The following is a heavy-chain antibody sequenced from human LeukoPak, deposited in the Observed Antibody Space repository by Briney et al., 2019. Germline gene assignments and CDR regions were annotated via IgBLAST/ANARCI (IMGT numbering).Heavy chain of an antibody. V-gene: IGHV3-23*01. Sequence: PGGSLRLSCAASGFTFSSYAMSWVRPAPGKGLEWVSAISGSGGSTYYAASVKGRFTISRDNSKNTLYLQMNSLRAEDAAVYYCAGSELIQYGSGWYRGYFQHWGQGTLVTVSS. CDR1: GFTFSSYA. J-gene: IGHJ1*01. D-gene: IGHD6-19*01. CDR3: AGSELIQYGSGWYRGYFQH. CDR2: ISGSGGST.